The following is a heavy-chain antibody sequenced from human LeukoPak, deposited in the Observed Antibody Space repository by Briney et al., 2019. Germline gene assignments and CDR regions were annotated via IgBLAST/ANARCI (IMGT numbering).Heavy chain of an antibody. CDR2: ISSNSAYI. CDR1: GFTFDDFA. Sequence: PGRSLRLSCAASGFTFDDFAMHWVRQAPGKGLEWVSGISSNSAYIGYADSVKGRFTISRDNSKNTLYLQMNSLRAEDTAVYYCAKVRYTHTITWFFDYWGQGTLVTVSS. J-gene: IGHJ4*02. CDR3: AKVRYTHTITWFFDY. D-gene: IGHD6-13*01. V-gene: IGHV3-9*01.